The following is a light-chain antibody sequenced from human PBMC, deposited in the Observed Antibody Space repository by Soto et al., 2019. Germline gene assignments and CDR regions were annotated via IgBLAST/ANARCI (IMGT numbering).Light chain of an antibody. V-gene: IGKV3-11*01. J-gene: IGKJ4*01. Sequence: EIVLTQSPATLSLSPGERATLSCRASQSVGSYLAWYQQKPGQTPRLLIYDVSNRATGIPARFSGSGSGTDFTLTISSLEPEDFAVYYCQQRSNWPPAFGGGTKVEIK. CDR1: QSVGSY. CDR3: QQRSNWPPA. CDR2: DVS.